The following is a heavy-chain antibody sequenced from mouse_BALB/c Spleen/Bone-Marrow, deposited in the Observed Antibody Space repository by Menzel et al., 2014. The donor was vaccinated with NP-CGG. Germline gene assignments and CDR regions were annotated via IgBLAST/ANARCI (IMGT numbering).Heavy chain of an antibody. V-gene: IGHV2-6-7*01. CDR3: ARDGGNRAWFAY. D-gene: IGHD2-1*01. CDR1: GLSLTGHG. Sequence: QVQLKESGPGLVAPSQSLSITRTVSGLSLTGHGVNWVRHPPGKGLEWLGMIWGDGSTDYNSALKSRLSISKDNSKSQVFLKMNGLQTDDTARYYCARDGGNRAWFAYWGQGTLVTVSA. J-gene: IGHJ3*01. CDR2: IWGDGST.